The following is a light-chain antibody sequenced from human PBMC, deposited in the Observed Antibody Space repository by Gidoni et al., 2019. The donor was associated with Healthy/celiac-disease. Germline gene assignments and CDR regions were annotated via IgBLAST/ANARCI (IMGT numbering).Light chain of an antibody. CDR3: QQLNSYPIT. CDR1: QGISSY. Sequence: DIQLTQSPSFLSASVGDRVTITCRASQGISSYLAWYQQKPGKAPKLLIYAASTLQSGVQSRFSGSGSGTEFTLTISSLQPEDFATYYCQQLNSYPITFGGGTKVEIK. V-gene: IGKV1-9*01. J-gene: IGKJ4*01. CDR2: AAS.